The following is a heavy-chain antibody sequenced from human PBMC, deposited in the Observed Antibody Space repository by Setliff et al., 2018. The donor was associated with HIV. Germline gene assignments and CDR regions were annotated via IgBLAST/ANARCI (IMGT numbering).Heavy chain of an antibody. V-gene: IGHV3-30*02. Sequence: PGGSLRLSCEASGFIFSTYGMHWVRQAPGKGLEWVAFIRSDETNKYYSDSVKGRFTISRDTSKTMLFLQLNSLTTEDTAVYFCTRDRRGSNSWSGYNGGFDYWGQGTLVTVSS. CDR3: TRDRRGSNSWSGYNGGFDY. CDR2: IRSDETNK. J-gene: IGHJ4*02. D-gene: IGHD3-3*01. CDR1: GFIFSTYG.